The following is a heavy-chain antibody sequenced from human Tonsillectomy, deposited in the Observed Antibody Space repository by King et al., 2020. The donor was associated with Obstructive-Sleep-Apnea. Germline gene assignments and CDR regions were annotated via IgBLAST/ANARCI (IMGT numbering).Heavy chain of an antibody. V-gene: IGHV3-64*01. CDR1: GFTFSSYA. Sequence: VQLVESGGGLVQPGGSLRLSCAASGFTFSSYAMYWVRQAPGKGLEYVSAISTNGNNTYYANSVRGRFTISRDNSKNTLYLQMGSLRAEDTAVYYCARDSRYDYWGQGTLVTVSS. J-gene: IGHJ4*02. CDR2: ISTNGNNT. CDR3: ARDSRYDY.